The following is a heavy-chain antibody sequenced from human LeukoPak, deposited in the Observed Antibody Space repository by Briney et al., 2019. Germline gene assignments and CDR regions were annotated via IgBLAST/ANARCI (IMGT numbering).Heavy chain of an antibody. D-gene: IGHD1-26*01. Sequence: GGSLRLSCAASGFTFSNLWMTWVRQASGKGLEWVANINQDGNDKYYVESVKGRFTISRDNAKNSVYLQMSSLRAEDTAVYYCATNEWELLKSWGQGTRVTVSS. V-gene: IGHV3-7*01. CDR1: GFTFSNLW. CDR2: INQDGNDK. CDR3: ATNEWELLKS. J-gene: IGHJ5*02.